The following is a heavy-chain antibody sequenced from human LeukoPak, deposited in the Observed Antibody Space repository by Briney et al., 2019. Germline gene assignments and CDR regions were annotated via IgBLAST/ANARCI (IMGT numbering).Heavy chain of an antibody. J-gene: IGHJ4*02. CDR1: GGSISSGFYY. Sequence: SETLSLTCTVSGGSISSGFYYWSWIRQPAGKGLEWIGRIYTSGSTNYNPSLKSRVTISADMSKNQLSLQLTSVTAADTAVYYCATDSSGYQIEYWGQGTLVTVSS. D-gene: IGHD3-22*01. CDR3: ATDSSGYQIEY. CDR2: IYTSGST. V-gene: IGHV4-61*02.